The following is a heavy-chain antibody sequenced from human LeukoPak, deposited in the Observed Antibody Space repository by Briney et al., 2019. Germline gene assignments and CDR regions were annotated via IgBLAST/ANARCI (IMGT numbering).Heavy chain of an antibody. CDR1: GYTFTSYG. V-gene: IGHV1-69*13. D-gene: IGHD3-10*02. CDR2: IIPIFGTA. J-gene: IGHJ4*02. CDR3: ARSRLFDSYFDY. Sequence: GASVKVSCKASGYTFTSYGISWVRQAPGQGLEWMGGIIPIFGTANYAQKFQGGVTITADESTSTAYMELSSLRSEDTAVYYCARSRLFDSYFDYWGQGTLVTVSS.